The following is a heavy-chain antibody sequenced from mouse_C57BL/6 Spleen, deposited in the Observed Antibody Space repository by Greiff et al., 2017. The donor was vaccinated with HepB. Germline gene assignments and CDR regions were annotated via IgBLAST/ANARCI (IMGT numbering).Heavy chain of an antibody. Sequence: VQLQQSGAELVKPGASVKLSCKASGYTFTSYWMHWVKQRPGQGLEWIGMIHPNSGSTNYNEKFKSEATLTVDKSSSTAYMQLSSLTSEDSAVYYCARGDGYYHYYAMDYWGQGTSVTVSS. D-gene: IGHD2-3*01. CDR1: GYTFTSYW. V-gene: IGHV1-64*01. CDR3: ARGDGYYHYYAMDY. J-gene: IGHJ4*01. CDR2: IHPNSGST.